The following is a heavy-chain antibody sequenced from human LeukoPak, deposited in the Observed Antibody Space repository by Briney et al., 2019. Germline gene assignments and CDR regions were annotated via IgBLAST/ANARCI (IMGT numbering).Heavy chain of an antibody. CDR2: INHSGST. CDR1: GGSFSGYY. J-gene: IGHJ4*02. V-gene: IGHV4-34*01. Sequence: SETLSLTCAVYGGSFSGYYWSWIRQPPGKGLEWIGEINHSGSTNYNPSLKSRVTISVDTSKNQFSLKLSSVTAADTAVYYCARGLTTVTTSVYFDYWGQGTLVTVSS. D-gene: IGHD4-17*01. CDR3: ARGLTTVTTSVYFDY.